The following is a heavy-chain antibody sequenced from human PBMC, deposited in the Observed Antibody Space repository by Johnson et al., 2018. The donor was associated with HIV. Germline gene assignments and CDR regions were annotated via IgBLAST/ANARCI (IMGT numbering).Heavy chain of an antibody. J-gene: IGHJ3*02. V-gene: IGHV3-11*04. CDR2: ISSSGSTM. D-gene: IGHD1-1*01. CDR3: ATSTASDALDI. Sequence: QVHLVESGGGLVKPGGSLRLSCAAPGLTFSDYYMTWIRQAPGKGLEWVSYISSSGSTMYYADSVKGRFTISRDNSKNTLFLQMNSLRADDTAMYYCATSTASDALDIWGQGTMVTVSS. CDR1: GLTFSDYY.